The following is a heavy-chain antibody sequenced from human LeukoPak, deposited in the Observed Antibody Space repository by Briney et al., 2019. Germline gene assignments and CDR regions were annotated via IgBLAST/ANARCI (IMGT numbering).Heavy chain of an antibody. J-gene: IGHJ4*02. D-gene: IGHD2-15*01. CDR1: GFTFSDAW. CDR3: TTRRQDGW. V-gene: IGHV3-15*01. Sequence: GGSLRLSCVGSGFTFSDAWMSWVRQAPGKGLEWVGRIKSKSDGGTIDYAAPVEGRFTISRDDSRNTLYLQMNSLKTEDTAVYYCTTRRQDGWWGQGTLVTVS. CDR2: IKSKSDGGTI.